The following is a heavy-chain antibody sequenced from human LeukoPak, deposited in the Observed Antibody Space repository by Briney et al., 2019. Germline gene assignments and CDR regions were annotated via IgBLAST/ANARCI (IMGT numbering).Heavy chain of an antibody. V-gene: IGHV3-23*01. CDR2: ISGSGGST. CDR3: AKDSLPHYYDSSGYR. CDR1: GFTFSSYA. Sequence: GGSLRLSCAASGFTFSSYAMSWVPQAPGKGLEWVSAISGSGGSTYCADSVKGRFTISRDNSKNTLYLQMNSLRAEDTAVYYCAKDSLPHYYDSSGYRWGQGTLVTASS. D-gene: IGHD3-22*01. J-gene: IGHJ4*02.